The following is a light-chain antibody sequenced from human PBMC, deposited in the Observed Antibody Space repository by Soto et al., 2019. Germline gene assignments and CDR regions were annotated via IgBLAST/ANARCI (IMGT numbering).Light chain of an antibody. J-gene: IGKJ1*01. CDR2: QTS. CDR1: QYINTR. CDR3: HQRQRWPRT. V-gene: IGKV3-11*01. Sequence: EIVLTPSPPTLSSFTGDRVTLSCGASQYINTRLAWYQHRPGQAPRLLIYQTSIRAAGIPARFSASGSGTDFTLTISDVQPEDFALYYCHQRQRWPRTVGQGTKVDIK.